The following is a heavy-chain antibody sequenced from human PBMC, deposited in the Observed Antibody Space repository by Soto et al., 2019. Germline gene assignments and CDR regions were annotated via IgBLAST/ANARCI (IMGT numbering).Heavy chain of an antibody. D-gene: IGHD5-12*01. Sequence: QVQLVESGGGVVQPGRSLRLSCAASGFTFSSYAMHWVRQAPGKGLEWVAVISYDGSNKYYADSVKGRFTISRDNSKNTLYLQMNSLRAEDTAVYYCAIDNSGYVFGAVAYVDWFDPWGQGTLVTVSS. J-gene: IGHJ5*02. CDR2: ISYDGSNK. CDR3: AIDNSGYVFGAVAYVDWFDP. CDR1: GFTFSSYA. V-gene: IGHV3-30-3*01.